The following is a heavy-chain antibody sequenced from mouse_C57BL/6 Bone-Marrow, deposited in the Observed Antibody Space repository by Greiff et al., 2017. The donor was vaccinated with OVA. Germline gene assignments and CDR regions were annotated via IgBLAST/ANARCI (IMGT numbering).Heavy chain of an antibody. D-gene: IGHD2-4*01. CDR3: ARRGIDYNDY. J-gene: IGHJ2*01. CDR2: ISSGSSTI. V-gene: IGHV5-17*01. Sequence: EVKLVESGGGLVKPGGSLKLSCAASGFTFSDYGMHWVRQAPEKGLEWVAYISSGSSTIYYADKVKGRFTISRDNANNTLYLHITSLRSEYTAMYYCARRGIDYNDYWGQGTTLTVSS. CDR1: GFTFSDYG.